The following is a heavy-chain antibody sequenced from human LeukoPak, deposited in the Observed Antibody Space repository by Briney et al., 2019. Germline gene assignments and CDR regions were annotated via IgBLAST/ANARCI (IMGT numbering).Heavy chain of an antibody. J-gene: IGHJ5*02. CDR3: ARASSRRLAAGNWFDP. CDR1: GFTFSSFW. V-gene: IGHV3-74*01. D-gene: IGHD6-13*01. Sequence: GGSLRLSCAASGFTFSSFWMHWVRQAPGKGLVWVSRINSDGSSTSYADSVKGRFTISRDNAKNTLYLQMNSLRAEDTAVYYCARASSRRLAAGNWFDPWGQETLVTVSS. CDR2: INSDGSST.